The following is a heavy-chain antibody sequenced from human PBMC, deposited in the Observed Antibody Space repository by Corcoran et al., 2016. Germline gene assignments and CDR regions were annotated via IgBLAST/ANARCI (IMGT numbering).Heavy chain of an antibody. CDR2: ISSSSSYI. CDR3: ARGGLLWFGELLWGFDY. Sequence: EVQLVESGGGLVKPGGSLRLSCAASGFTFSSYSMNWVRQAPGKGLEWVSSISSSSSYIYYADSVKGRFTISRDNAKNSLYLQMNSLRAENTAVYYCARGGLLWFGELLWGFDYWGQGTLVTVSS. CDR1: GFTFSSYS. V-gene: IGHV3-21*01. J-gene: IGHJ4*02. D-gene: IGHD3-10*01.